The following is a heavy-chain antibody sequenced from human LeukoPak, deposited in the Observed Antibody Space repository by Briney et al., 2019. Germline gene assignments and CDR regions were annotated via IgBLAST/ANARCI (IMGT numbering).Heavy chain of an antibody. CDR2: ISNTGRT. J-gene: IGHJ3*02. Sequence: SETLSLTCTVSGGSVISGTYYWTWIRQPPGKGLEWIGYISNTGRTNYNPSLKSRVTISLDTSKNQFSLKVTSVSAADTAVYYCARDTMIVVVRHAFDIWGQGTMVTVSS. CDR1: GGSVISGTYY. CDR3: ARDTMIVVVRHAFDI. V-gene: IGHV4-61*01. D-gene: IGHD3-22*01.